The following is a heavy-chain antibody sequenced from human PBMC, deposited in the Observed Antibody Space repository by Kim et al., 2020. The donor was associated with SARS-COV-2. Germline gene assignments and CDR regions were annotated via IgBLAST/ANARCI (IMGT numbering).Heavy chain of an antibody. CDR3: AKIRRDFTDYGMDV. CDR1: GFTFDDYA. Sequence: GGSLRLSCAASGFTFDDYAMHWVRQAPGKGLEWVSGISWNSGSIGYADSVKGRFTISRDNAKNSLYLQMNSLRAEDTALYYCAKIRRDFTDYGMDVWGQG. J-gene: IGHJ6*02. V-gene: IGHV3-9*01. CDR2: ISWNSGSI. D-gene: IGHD2-8*02.